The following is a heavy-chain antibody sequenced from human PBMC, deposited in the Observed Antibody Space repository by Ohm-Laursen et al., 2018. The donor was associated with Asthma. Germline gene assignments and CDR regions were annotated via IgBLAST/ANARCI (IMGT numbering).Heavy chain of an antibody. D-gene: IGHD6-6*01. Sequence: SSVKVSCKVSGYTLTELSMHWVRQAPGKGLEWMGGFDPEDGETIYAQKFQGRVTMTEDTSTDTAYMELSSLRSDDTAVYYCATDDSSSDAFDIWGQGTMVTVSS. J-gene: IGHJ3*02. CDR2: FDPEDGET. CDR3: ATDDSSSDAFDI. V-gene: IGHV1-24*01. CDR1: GYTLTELS.